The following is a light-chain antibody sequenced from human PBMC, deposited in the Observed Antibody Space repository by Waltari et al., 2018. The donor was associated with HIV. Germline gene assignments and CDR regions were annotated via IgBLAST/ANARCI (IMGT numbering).Light chain of an antibody. CDR3: QQATSFPHT. CDR1: QNIGRS. J-gene: IGKJ2*01. CDR2: GAS. Sequence: IQMTQSPSSVSVSVGGGVSINCRASQNIGRSLAWYQLKPGKAPKLLVYGASRLNDGVPARFHATGSKSNFTLDINNLQSEDLAVYVCQQATSFPHTFG. V-gene: IGKV1-12*01.